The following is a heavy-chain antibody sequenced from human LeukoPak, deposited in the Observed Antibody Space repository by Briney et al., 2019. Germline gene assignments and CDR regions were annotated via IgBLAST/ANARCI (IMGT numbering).Heavy chain of an antibody. CDR1: GFTFSTYS. V-gene: IGHV3-21*01. CDR3: ARDPGGGDFPFDY. J-gene: IGHJ4*02. Sequence: GGSLRLSCTVSGFTFSTYSMDWVRQAPGKGLEWVSSISSSSSYIYYADSVKGQFTISRDNAKNSLYLQMNSLRAEDTAVYYCARDPGGGDFPFDYWGQGTLVTVSS. CDR2: ISSSSSYI. D-gene: IGHD2-21*02.